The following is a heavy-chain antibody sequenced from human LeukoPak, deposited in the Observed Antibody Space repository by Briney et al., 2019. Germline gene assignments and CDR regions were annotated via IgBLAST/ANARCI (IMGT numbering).Heavy chain of an antibody. CDR2: INYSGST. Sequence: SETLSLTCTVSGGSISSSNDYWGWIRQPPGKGLEWTGSINYSGSTYYNPSLKSRVTISVDTSKNQFSLKLNSVTGADTAVYYCVRRKPRQTFDYWSQGILVTVSS. CDR1: GGSISSSNDY. J-gene: IGHJ4*02. V-gene: IGHV4-39*01. CDR3: VRRKPRQTFDY.